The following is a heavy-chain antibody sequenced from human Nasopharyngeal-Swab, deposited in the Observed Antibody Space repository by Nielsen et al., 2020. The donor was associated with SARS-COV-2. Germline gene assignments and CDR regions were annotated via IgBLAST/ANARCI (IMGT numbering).Heavy chain of an antibody. J-gene: IGHJ4*02. V-gene: IGHV4-34*01. Sequence: SETLSLTCAVYGGSFSGYYWSWIRQPPGKGLEWIGEINHSGSTNYNPSLKSRATISVDTSKNQFSLKLSSVTAADTTVYYCARGLYSSSRYAAFYDYWGQGTLVTVSS. D-gene: IGHD6-13*01. CDR3: ARGLYSSSRYAAFYDY. CDR2: INHSGST. CDR1: GGSFSGYY.